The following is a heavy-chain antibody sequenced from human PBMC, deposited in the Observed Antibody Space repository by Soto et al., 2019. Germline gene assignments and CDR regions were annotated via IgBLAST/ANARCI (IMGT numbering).Heavy chain of an antibody. Sequence: SETLSLTCAVYGGSFSGYYWSWIRQPPGKGLEWIGEINHSGSTNYNPSLKSRVTISVDTSKNQFSLKLSSVTAADTAVYYCARRSRGVVVAATKAFDIWGQGTMVTVSS. CDR2: INHSGST. CDR3: ARRSRGVVVAATKAFDI. V-gene: IGHV4-34*01. J-gene: IGHJ3*02. D-gene: IGHD2-15*01. CDR1: GGSFSGYY.